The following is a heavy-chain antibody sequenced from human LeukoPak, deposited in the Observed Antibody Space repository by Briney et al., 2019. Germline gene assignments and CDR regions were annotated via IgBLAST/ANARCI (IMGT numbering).Heavy chain of an antibody. J-gene: IGHJ4*02. V-gene: IGHV1-2*02. CDR1: GYTFTGYY. Sequence: GSVKVSCKASGYTFTGYYMHWVRQAPGQGLEWMGWIHPNSGGTNYAQKFQGRVTMTRDTSLSTAYMELSRLRPDDTAVYYCARTNSGYDFIPDYWGQGTLVTVSS. D-gene: IGHD5-12*01. CDR2: IHPNSGGT. CDR3: ARTNSGYDFIPDY.